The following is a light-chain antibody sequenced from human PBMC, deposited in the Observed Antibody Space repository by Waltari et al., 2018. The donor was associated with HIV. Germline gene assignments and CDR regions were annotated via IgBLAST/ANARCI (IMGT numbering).Light chain of an antibody. V-gene: IGLV2-14*03. CDR2: DVS. J-gene: IGLJ2*01. Sequence: QSALTQPASVSGSPGQSITISCTGTSSDVGGYNYVSWYQQHPGKAPKLMIYDVSKRPSGVSNRFSGSKSGNTAFLTISGLQAEDESDYHCSSYTSSSTTVFGGGTKLTVL. CDR3: SSYTSSSTTV. CDR1: SSDVGGYNY.